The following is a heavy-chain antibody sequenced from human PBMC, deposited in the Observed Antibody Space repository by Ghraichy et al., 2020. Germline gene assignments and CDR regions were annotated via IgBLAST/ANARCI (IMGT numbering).Heavy chain of an antibody. CDR1: GYTFTSYY. Sequence: ASVKVSCKASGYTFTSYYMHWVRQAPGQGLEWMGIINPSGGSTSYAQKFQGRVTMTRDMSTSTVYMELSSLRSEDTAVYYCARVLRFLEWLPPYYYYGMDVWGQGTTVTVSS. V-gene: IGHV1-46*01. D-gene: IGHD3-3*01. J-gene: IGHJ6*02. CDR2: INPSGGST. CDR3: ARVLRFLEWLPPYYYYGMDV.